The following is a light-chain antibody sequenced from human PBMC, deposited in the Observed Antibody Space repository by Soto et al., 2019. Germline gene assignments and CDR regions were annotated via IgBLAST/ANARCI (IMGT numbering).Light chain of an antibody. CDR2: GAS. V-gene: IGKV3-20*01. CDR3: PHYDSVPIT. J-gene: IGKJ5*01. Sequence: IVLTQSPGTLSLSPGERATLSCRASQSVSSSYLAWYQQKPGQPPRLLIYGASSRATGIPDRFSGSGSGKDFTLTISRLEPEDFAVFYCPHYDSVPITFGQGTRLEIX. CDR1: QSVSSSY.